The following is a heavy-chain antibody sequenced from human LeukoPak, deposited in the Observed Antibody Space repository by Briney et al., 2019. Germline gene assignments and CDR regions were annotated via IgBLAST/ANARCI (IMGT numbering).Heavy chain of an antibody. CDR3: AREEYDILTGIMADAFDI. CDR2: INHSGST. V-gene: IGHV4-34*01. CDR1: GGSFSGYY. Sequence: SETLSLTCAVYGGSFSGYYWSWIRQPPGKGLEWIGEINHSGSTNYNPSLKSRVTISVDTSKNQFSLKLSSVTAADTAVYYCAREEYDILTGIMADAFDIWGQGTMVTVSS. J-gene: IGHJ3*02. D-gene: IGHD3-9*01.